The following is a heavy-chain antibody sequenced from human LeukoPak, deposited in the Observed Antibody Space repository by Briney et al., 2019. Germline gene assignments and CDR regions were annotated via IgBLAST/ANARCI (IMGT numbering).Heavy chain of an antibody. CDR1: GGSISSGSYY. D-gene: IGHD1-7*01. V-gene: IGHV4-61*02. J-gene: IGHJ6*03. CDR2: IYTSGST. Sequence: SQTLSLTCTVSGGSISSGSYYWSWIRQPAGKGLEWIGRIYTSGSTNYNPSLKSRVTISVDTSKNQFSLKLSSVTAADTAVYYCARVQLELRGYYYYRDVWGKGTTVTVSS. CDR3: ARVQLELRGYYYYRDV.